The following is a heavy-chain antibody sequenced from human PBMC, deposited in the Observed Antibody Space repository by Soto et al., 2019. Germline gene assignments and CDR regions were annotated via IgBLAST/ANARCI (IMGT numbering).Heavy chain of an antibody. Sequence: SDTLSLTCSVSTYSISSGFFWGWIRQPPGKGLEWIGSIFYTGDTYYNPSLKSRITMSVDTSRNQFSLKLTSLTAADTAVYYCARDTNSLDPWGQGILVTV. CDR3: ARDTNSLDP. J-gene: IGHJ5*02. CDR1: TYSISSGFF. V-gene: IGHV4-38-2*02. CDR2: IFYTGDT. D-gene: IGHD1-1*01.